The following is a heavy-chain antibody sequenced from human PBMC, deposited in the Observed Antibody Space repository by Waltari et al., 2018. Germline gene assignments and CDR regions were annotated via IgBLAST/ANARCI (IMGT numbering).Heavy chain of an antibody. CDR3: ARKGGRGYTYGPFYFDS. V-gene: IGHV3-74*01. CDR2: INGDGYGI. J-gene: IGHJ4*02. CDR1: GLTFSAYS. D-gene: IGHD5-18*01. Sequence: EVQLLEAGGDLVQPGGSLGLSCAAAGLTFSAYSMHWVRPAPGKGLVWVARINGDGYGITYSDSVQGRFTISRDNTKNTVYLQLNSLRADDTAVYYCARKGGRGYTYGPFYFDSWGRGTLVTVSS.